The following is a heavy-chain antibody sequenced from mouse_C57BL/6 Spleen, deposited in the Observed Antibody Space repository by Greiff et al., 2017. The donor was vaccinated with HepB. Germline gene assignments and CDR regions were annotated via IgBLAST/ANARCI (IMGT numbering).Heavy chain of an antibody. Sequence: EVKVEESGGGLVQPGGSMKLSCVASGFTFSNYWMNWVRQSPEKGLEWVAQIRLKSDNYATHYAESVKGRFTISRDDSKSSVYLQMNNLRAEDTGIYYCTGGPSFAYWGQGTLVTVSA. CDR2: IRLKSDNYAT. CDR1: GFTFSNYW. V-gene: IGHV6-3*01. J-gene: IGHJ3*01. CDR3: TGGPSFAY.